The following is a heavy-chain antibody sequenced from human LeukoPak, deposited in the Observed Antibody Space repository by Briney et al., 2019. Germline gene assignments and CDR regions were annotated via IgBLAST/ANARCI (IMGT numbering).Heavy chain of an antibody. CDR2: INPGGGT. Sequence: GASVKVSCKASGYTFTSYYMHWVRQAPGQGLEWMAIINPGGGTTYAQNFQGRVTMTSDTSTSTVSMELSSLRSEDTAVYYCAREGEAYYFDYWGQGTLVTVSS. J-gene: IGHJ4*02. CDR3: AREGEAYYFDY. V-gene: IGHV1-46*01. D-gene: IGHD3-16*01. CDR1: GYTFTSYY.